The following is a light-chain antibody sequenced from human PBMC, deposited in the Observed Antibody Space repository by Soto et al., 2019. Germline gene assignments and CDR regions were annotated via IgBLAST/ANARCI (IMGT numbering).Light chain of an antibody. Sequence: EIVLTQSPGTLSLSPGERATLSCRASQSVSNNYLAWYQQKPGQAPRLLIYDASTRATGIPDRFSGGGSGTEFTLTISSLQSEDFVVYYCQKYNSWPPITFGQGTRLEIK. CDR2: DAS. CDR1: QSVSNN. V-gene: IGKV3-15*01. CDR3: QKYNSWPPIT. J-gene: IGKJ5*01.